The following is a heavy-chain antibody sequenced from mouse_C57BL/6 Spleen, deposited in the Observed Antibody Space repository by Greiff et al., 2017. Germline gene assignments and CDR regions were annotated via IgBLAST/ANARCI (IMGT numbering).Heavy chain of an antibody. Sequence: VQLQQPGTELVKPGASVQLSCKASGYTFTSYWMHWVKQRPGQGLEWIGNINPSNGGTNYNEKFKSKATLTVDKSSSTAYMQLSSLTSEDSAVYYCARPIYDGYYFDYWGQGTTLTVSS. CDR2: INPSNGGT. CDR3: ARPIYDGYYFDY. D-gene: IGHD2-3*01. V-gene: IGHV1-53*01. CDR1: GYTFTSYW. J-gene: IGHJ2*01.